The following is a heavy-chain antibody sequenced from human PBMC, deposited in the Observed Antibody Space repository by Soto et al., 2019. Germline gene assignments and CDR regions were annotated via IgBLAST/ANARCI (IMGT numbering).Heavy chain of an antibody. V-gene: IGHV1-69*06. CDR1: GDTFSNQA. CDR2: IIPLFDSA. J-gene: IGHJ4*02. Sequence: QVHLVQSGTEVKKPGSSVKVSCKTSGDTFSNQAISWVRQAPGQGLEWMGGIIPLFDSASYAQRSHDRVTITADKFTNTVYMELRRLTSEDTAVSYCAASTFQSGVSGYFHLDHWGQGTLVTVSS. CDR3: AASTFQSGVSGYFHLDH. D-gene: IGHD3-3*01.